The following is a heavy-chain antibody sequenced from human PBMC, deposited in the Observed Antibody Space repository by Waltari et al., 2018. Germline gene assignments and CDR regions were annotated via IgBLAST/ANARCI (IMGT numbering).Heavy chain of an antibody. Sequence: VQLQQWGAGLLKPSETLSLTCAVYGESFRAYYWTWIRQSPGKGLEWIGEINDGGSTNYNPSLKSRVTISVDTSKNNFSLRLTSVTAADTAVYYCAIRRGYWSGHGSSSRGNWFDPWGQGTLVTVSS. CDR1: GESFRAYY. V-gene: IGHV4-34*01. CDR3: AIRRGYWSGHGSSSRGNWFDP. CDR2: INDGGST. D-gene: IGHD2-15*01. J-gene: IGHJ5*02.